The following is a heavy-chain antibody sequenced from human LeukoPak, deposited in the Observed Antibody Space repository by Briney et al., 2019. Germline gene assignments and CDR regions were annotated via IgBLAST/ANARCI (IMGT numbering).Heavy chain of an antibody. CDR1: GFTFSSYW. J-gene: IGHJ4*02. CDR3: ARDSVITFGGVTTYYD. CDR2: IKQDGSEK. D-gene: IGHD3-16*01. V-gene: IGHV3-7*01. Sequence: GGSLRLSCAASGFTFSSYWMSWVRQAPGKGLEWVANIKQDGSEKYYVGSVKGRFTISRDNAKNSLYLQMNSLRAEDTAVYYCARDSVITFGGVTTYYDWGQGTLVTVSS.